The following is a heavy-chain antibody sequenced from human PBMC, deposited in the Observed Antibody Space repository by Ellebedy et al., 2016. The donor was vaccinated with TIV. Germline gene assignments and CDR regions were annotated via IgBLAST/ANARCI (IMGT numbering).Heavy chain of an antibody. CDR3: ARTYCSGGSCPHNY. J-gene: IGHJ4*02. CDR2: IIPILGIA. D-gene: IGHD2-15*01. CDR1: GGTFSSYA. Sequence: SVKVSCXASGGTFSSYAISWVRQAPGQGLEWMGRIIPILGIANYAQKFQGRVTITADKSTSTAYMELSSLRSEDTAVYYCARTYCSGGSCPHNYWGQGTLVTVSS. V-gene: IGHV1-69*04.